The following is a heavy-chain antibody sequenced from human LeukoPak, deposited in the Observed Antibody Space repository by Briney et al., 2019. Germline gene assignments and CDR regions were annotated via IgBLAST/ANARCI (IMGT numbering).Heavy chain of an antibody. D-gene: IGHD4-11*01. CDR1: GGSIRSSSYY. CDR3: ARSEKIYGNYGY. J-gene: IGHJ4*02. CDR2: IHHSGST. V-gene: IGHV4-39*01. Sequence: SETLSLTCTVSGGSIRSSSYYWGWIRQPPGKGLEWIGSIHHSGSTYYNPSLKSRVTISVDTSKNQFSLKLSSVTAADTAVYYCARSEKIYGNYGYWGQGTLVTVSS.